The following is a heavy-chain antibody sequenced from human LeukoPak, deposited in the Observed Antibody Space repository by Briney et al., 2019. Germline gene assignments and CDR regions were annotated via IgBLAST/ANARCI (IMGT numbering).Heavy chain of an antibody. CDR3: ARDVAAGTFDY. J-gene: IGHJ4*02. D-gene: IGHD6-13*01. V-gene: IGHV3-21*01. CDR1: GFTISSYS. CDR2: SRSSSSYK. Sequence: AGSLRLSCAASGFTISSYSMNWVRQAPGKGLEWVSSSRSSSSYKSYADSVRGRFTISRDNAKKELYLQMSSLRAEETAVYYCARDVAAGTFDYWGQGTRVTVSA.